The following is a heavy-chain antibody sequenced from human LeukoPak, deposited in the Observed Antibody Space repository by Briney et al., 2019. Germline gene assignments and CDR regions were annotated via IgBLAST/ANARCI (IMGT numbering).Heavy chain of an antibody. CDR3: ARGTAKYCSSTSCYHYYYYMDV. CDR2: MNPNSGNT. D-gene: IGHD2-2*01. CDR1: GYTFTSYD. V-gene: IGHV1-8*01. J-gene: IGHJ6*03. Sequence: GASVKVSCKASGYTFTSYDINWVRQATGQGLEWMGWMNPNSGNTGYAQKFQGRVTMTRNTSISTAYMELSSLRSEDTAVYYCARGTAKYCSSTSCYHYYYYMDVWGKGTTVTVS.